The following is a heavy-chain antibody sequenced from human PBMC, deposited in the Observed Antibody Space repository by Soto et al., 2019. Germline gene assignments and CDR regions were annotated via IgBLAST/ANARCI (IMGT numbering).Heavy chain of an antibody. CDR3: ARGNAPAEYFQH. Sequence: GASVKVSCTASGYTFTSYAMHWVRQAPGQRLEWMGWINADNGNTNYAQKFQGRVTMTTDTSTSTAYMELRSLRSDDTAVYYCARGNAPAEYFQHWGQGTLVTVSS. J-gene: IGHJ1*01. CDR2: INADNGNT. V-gene: IGHV1-3*01. CDR1: GYTFTSYA.